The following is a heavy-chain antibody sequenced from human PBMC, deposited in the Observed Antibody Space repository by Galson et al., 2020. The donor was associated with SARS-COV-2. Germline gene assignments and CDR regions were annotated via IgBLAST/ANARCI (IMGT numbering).Heavy chain of an antibody. CDR1: GFTFDDYA. Sequence: SLKISCAASGFTFDDYAMHWVRQAPGKGLEWVSGISWNSGSIGYADSVKGRFTISRDNAKNSLYLQMNSLRAEDTALYYCAKLASQPYYYGSGDAFDIWGQGTMVTVSS. D-gene: IGHD3-10*01. CDR3: AKLASQPYYYGSGDAFDI. V-gene: IGHV3-9*01. CDR2: ISWNSGSI. J-gene: IGHJ3*02.